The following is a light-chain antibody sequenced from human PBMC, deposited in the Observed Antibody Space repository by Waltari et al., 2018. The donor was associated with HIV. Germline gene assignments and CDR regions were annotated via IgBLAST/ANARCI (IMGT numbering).Light chain of an antibody. CDR1: KLGNRY. CDR3: LAWDSSTVI. CDR2: DDT. J-gene: IGLJ2*01. V-gene: IGLV3-1*01. Sequence: YELTQSPSVSVSPGQTATITCSGYKLGNRYVCWYEQKPGQSPLLVIYDDTKRPSGIPERFSGSNSVNTATLTISGTQAVDEADYYCLAWDSSTVIFGGGTRLTVL.